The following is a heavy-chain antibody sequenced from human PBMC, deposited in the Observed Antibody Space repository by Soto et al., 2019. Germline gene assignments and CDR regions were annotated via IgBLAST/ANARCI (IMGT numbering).Heavy chain of an antibody. Sequence: EVQLVESGGGLVQPGGSLRLSCAAYGFTFSSYWMHWVRQAPGKGLVWVSRINSDGSRTSYADSAKGRFTISRDNAKNTLYLQMNSLRAEDTAVYYCARGDGDYYDGNGYLGRHWGQGTLVTVSS. J-gene: IGHJ4*02. CDR2: INSDGSRT. V-gene: IGHV3-74*01. CDR3: ARGDGDYYDGNGYLGRH. CDR1: GFTFSSYW. D-gene: IGHD3-22*01.